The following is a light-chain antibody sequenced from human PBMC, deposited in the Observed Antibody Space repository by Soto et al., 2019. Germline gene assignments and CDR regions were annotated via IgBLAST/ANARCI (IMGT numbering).Light chain of an antibody. CDR3: CSYAGSSTYVV. CDR1: SSDVGSYNH. J-gene: IGLJ2*01. Sequence: QSALTQPASVSGSPGQSITISCTGTSSDVGSYNHVSWYQQHPGKAPKLMIYGTSKRPSGVSNRFSGSKSGNTASLTITGLQAEDEADYYCCSYAGSSTYVVFGGGTKLTVL. CDR2: GTS. V-gene: IGLV2-23*01.